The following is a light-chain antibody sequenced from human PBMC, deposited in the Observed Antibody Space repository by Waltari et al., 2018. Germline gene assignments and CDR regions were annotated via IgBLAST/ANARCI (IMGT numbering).Light chain of an antibody. Sequence: EIVLTQSPATLSLSPGERGTLSCRASQSVNTNLAWYQQKPGQAPRLLIYDASNSATGIPARFSGSVSGTDFTLTISSLEREDFAVYYCQQRSTWPSITFGQGTRLEIK. CDR2: DAS. CDR1: QSVNTN. J-gene: IGKJ5*01. V-gene: IGKV3-11*01. CDR3: QQRSTWPSIT.